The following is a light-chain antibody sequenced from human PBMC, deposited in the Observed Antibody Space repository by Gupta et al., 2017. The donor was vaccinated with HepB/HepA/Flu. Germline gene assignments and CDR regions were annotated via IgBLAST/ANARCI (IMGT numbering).Light chain of an antibody. J-gene: IGKJ4*01. CDR1: QSISSW. V-gene: IGKV1-5*03. CDR2: KAS. CDR3: QQYHSYSIT. Sequence: DIQLPQSPSTLSASIGDRVTITCRDSQSISSWLAWYQQKPGKAPKLLIYKASSLESGVPSRFSGSGSGTEFTLTISSLQADDFATYYCQQYHSYSITFGGGTKVEIK.